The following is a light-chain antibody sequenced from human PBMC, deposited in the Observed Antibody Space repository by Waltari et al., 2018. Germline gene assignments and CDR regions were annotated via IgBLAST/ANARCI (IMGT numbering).Light chain of an antibody. Sequence: SYELTQPPSVSVSPGQTARITCSGDALPKQYAFWYQQKPGQAPVMVIFKDSERPSGIPERFSGCSSGTTVMLTISAVQAEDEADYYCQSADSRNTYVVFGGGTKLTVL. CDR2: KDS. CDR1: ALPKQY. CDR3: QSADSRNTYVV. J-gene: IGLJ2*01. V-gene: IGLV3-25*03.